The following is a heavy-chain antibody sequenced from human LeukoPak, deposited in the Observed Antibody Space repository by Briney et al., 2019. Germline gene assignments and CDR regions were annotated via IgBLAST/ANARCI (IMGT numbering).Heavy chain of an antibody. CDR3: ARACGSPLPPFHYYYSYMDV. J-gene: IGHJ6*03. V-gene: IGHV4-39*01. CDR2: IYYSGST. CDR1: GGSISSSTFH. D-gene: IGHD1-26*01. Sequence: KPSETLSLTCTVSGGSISSSTFHWGWIRQPPGKGLEWIGSIYYSGSTYYNPSLNSRVTISVDTSKNQFSLKLSSVTAADTAVYYCARACGSPLPPFHYYYSYMDVWGKGNTVTVSS.